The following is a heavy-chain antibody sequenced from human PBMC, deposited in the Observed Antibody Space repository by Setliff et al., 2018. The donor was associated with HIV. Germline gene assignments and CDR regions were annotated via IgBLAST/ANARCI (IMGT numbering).Heavy chain of an antibody. J-gene: IGHJ6*03. CDR3: ARGPVDTAMVRGDYLYYIDV. CDR2: INAGNGNT. V-gene: IGHV1-3*03. Sequence: GASVKVSCKASGYTVTSYAMHWVRQAPGQRLEWMGWINAGNGNTKYSQEFQGRVTITRDTSSSTAYMELSSLRSEDMAVYYCARGPVDTAMVRGDYLYYIDVWGKGTTFTVSS. CDR1: GYTVTSYA. D-gene: IGHD5-18*01.